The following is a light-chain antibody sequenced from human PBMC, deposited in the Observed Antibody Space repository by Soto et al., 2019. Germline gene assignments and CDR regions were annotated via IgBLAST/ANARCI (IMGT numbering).Light chain of an antibody. CDR1: SSNIGAGYD. V-gene: IGLV1-40*01. CDR2: GNS. CDR3: QSYDSSLSGSGV. J-gene: IGLJ2*01. Sequence: SVLTKPPSVSGAPGQRVTISCTGSSSNIGAGYDVHWYQQLPGTAPKLLIYGNSNRPSGVPDRFSGSKSGTSASLAITGLQAEDEADYYCQSYDSSLSGSGVFGGGTKLTVL.